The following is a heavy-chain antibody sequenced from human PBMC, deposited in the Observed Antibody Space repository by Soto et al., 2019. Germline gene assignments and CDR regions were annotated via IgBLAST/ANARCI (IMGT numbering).Heavy chain of an antibody. CDR1: GYTLSIYY. V-gene: IGHV1-46*03. D-gene: IGHD6-19*01. J-gene: IGHJ4*02. Sequence: ASVKVSCKASGYTLSIYYMHWVRQAPGQGLEWMGIIKTSDGSTTYAQRFQGRVTMTRDTSTSTVYMELSSLTSEDTAIYYCARASVSGRRFDYWGEGTLVTVSS. CDR2: IKTSDGST. CDR3: ARASVSGRRFDY.